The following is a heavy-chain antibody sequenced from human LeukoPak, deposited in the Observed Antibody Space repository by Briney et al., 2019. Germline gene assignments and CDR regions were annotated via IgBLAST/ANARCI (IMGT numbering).Heavy chain of an antibody. V-gene: IGHV3-21*03. CDR2: ITSSSNYV. Sequence: GGSLRLSCAASGFTFDDYDMNWVRQAPGKGLQWVSSITSSSNYVYYADSVKGRFTISRDNAKNSLYLQMNSLRAEDTTVYYCARDCWDYGSGSYCGIDYWGQGTLVTVSS. CDR1: GFTFDDYD. CDR3: ARDCWDYGSGSYCGIDY. J-gene: IGHJ4*02. D-gene: IGHD3-10*01.